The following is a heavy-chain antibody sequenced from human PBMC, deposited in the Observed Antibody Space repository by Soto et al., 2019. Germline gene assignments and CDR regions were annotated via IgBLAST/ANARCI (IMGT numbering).Heavy chain of an antibody. CDR1: GFTFDDYA. J-gene: IGHJ4*02. D-gene: IGHD4-17*01. V-gene: IGHV3-9*01. Sequence: EVHLVESGGGVAQPGGSLRLSCATSGFTFDDYAMHWVRQAPGKGLEWVSGISWNSDNTGYADSVKGRFTSSRDNAKRSLFLQMNSLRSEDTAFYFCARTTWGYGEPLDSCGQGTLVTVSS. CDR2: ISWNSDNT. CDR3: ARTTWGYGEPLDS.